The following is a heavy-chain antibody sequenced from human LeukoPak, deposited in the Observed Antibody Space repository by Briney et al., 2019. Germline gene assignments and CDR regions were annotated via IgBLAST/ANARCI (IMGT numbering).Heavy chain of an antibody. CDR1: GFTFSSYW. J-gene: IGHJ6*03. CDR3: ARWADYYYYYMDV. Sequence: GGSLRLSCAASGFTFSSYWMSWVRQAPGKGLEWVSGINWNGGSTGYADSVKGRFTISRDNAKNSLYLQMNSLRAEDTALYYCARWADYYYYYMDVWGKGTTVTVSS. V-gene: IGHV3-20*04. CDR2: INWNGGST. D-gene: IGHD6-19*01.